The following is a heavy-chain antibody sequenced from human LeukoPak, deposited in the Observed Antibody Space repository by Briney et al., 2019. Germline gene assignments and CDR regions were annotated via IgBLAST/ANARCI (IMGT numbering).Heavy chain of an antibody. CDR3: ASIAAAG. V-gene: IGHV4-39*01. J-gene: IGHJ4*02. CDR2: IYYSGST. Sequence: SETLSLTCTVSGGSFSSSSYYWGWIRQPPGKGLEWIGSIYYSGSTYYNPSLKSRVTISVDTSKNQFSLKLSSVTAADTAVYYCASIAAAGWGQGTLVTVSS. CDR1: GGSFSSSSYY. D-gene: IGHD6-13*01.